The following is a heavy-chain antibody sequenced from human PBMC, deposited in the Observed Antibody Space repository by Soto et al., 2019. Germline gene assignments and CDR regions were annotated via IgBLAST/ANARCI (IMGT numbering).Heavy chain of an antibody. V-gene: IGHV1-2*02. Sequence: ASVKVSCKASGYTFTGYYMHWVRQAPGQGLEWMGWINPNSGDTNYAQKFQGRVTMTRDTSISTAYMELSRLGSDDTAVFYCARVRSRGYSYGGFDYWGQGTLVTVSS. CDR1: GYTFTGYY. J-gene: IGHJ4*02. CDR2: INPNSGDT. D-gene: IGHD5-18*01. CDR3: ARVRSRGYSYGGFDY.